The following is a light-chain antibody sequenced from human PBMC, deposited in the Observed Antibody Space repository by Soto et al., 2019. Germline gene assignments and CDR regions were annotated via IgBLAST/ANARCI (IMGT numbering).Light chain of an antibody. V-gene: IGLV2-14*01. CDR3: SSYTTSSTLI. J-gene: IGLJ1*01. CDR1: ISDVGGYNY. Sequence: ALTQPASVSGSPGQSITISCTGTISDVGGYNYVSWYQQHPGKAPKLMIYEVSNRPSGVSNRFSGSKSGNTASLTISGLQAEDEADYYCSSYTTSSTLIFGTGTKVTVL. CDR2: EVS.